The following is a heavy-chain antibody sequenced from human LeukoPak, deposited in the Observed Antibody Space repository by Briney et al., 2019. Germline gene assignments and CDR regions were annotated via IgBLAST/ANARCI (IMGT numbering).Heavy chain of an antibody. CDR3: ARDRGYYGSGRNNWFDP. Sequence: SQTLSLTCTVSGGSISSGSYYWSWIRQPAGKGLEWIGRIYTSGSTNYNPSLKSRVTISVDTSKNQFSLKLSSVTAADTAVYYCARDRGYYGSGRNNWFDPWGQGTLVTVSS. CDR2: IYTSGST. J-gene: IGHJ5*02. V-gene: IGHV4-61*02. D-gene: IGHD3-10*01. CDR1: GGSISSGSYY.